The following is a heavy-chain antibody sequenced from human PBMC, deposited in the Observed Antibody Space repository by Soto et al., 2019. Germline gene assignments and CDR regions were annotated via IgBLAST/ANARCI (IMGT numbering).Heavy chain of an antibody. V-gene: IGHV4-39*01. CDR1: GGSISSSSYY. J-gene: IGHJ4*02. Sequence: PSETLSLTCTVSGGSISSSSYYWGWIRQPPGKGLEWIGSIYYSGSTYYNPSLKSRVTISVDTSKNQFSLKLSSVTAADTAVYYCARHATVVVPAAIDYWGQGTLVTSPQ. CDR3: ARHATVVVPAAIDY. D-gene: IGHD2-2*01. CDR2: IYYSGST.